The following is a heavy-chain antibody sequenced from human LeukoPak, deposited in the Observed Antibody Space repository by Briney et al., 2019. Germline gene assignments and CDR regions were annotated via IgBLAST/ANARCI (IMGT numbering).Heavy chain of an antibody. CDR1: GFTFSVYG. V-gene: IGHV3-30*18. CDR2: ISHDGGNK. Sequence: PGGSLRLFCAASGFTFSVYGMHWVRQGPGKGLEWVALISHDGGNKNYTDSVKGRFTISRDNSKNTVYLQMNSLRPEDTAVYYCAKPRGGYYFDYWGQGTLVTVSS. J-gene: IGHJ4*02. D-gene: IGHD3-3*01. CDR3: AKPRGGYYFDY.